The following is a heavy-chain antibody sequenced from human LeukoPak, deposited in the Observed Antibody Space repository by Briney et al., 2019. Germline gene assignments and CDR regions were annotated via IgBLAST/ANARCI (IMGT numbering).Heavy chain of an antibody. CDR2: IIPTFGTA. D-gene: IGHD3-22*01. J-gene: IGHJ6*03. CDR1: GGTFSSYA. Sequence: ASVKVSCKASGGTFSSYAISWVRQAPGQGLEWMGGIIPTFGTANYAQKFQGRVTITADKSTSTAYMELSSLRSEDTAVYYCASVNYYDSSGYSPYYMDVWGKGTTVTVSS. CDR3: ASVNYYDSSGYSPYYMDV. V-gene: IGHV1-69*06.